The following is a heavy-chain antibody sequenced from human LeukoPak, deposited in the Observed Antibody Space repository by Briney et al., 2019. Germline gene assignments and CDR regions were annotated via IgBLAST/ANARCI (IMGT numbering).Heavy chain of an antibody. CDR2: IYYSGST. D-gene: IGHD1-14*01. V-gene: IGHV4-61*05. CDR1: GGSISSSYYY. Sequence: SETLSLTCTVSGGSISSSYYYWGLIRQPPGKGLEWIGYIYYSGSTNYNPSLKSRVTISVDTSKNQFSLKLSSVTAADTAVYYCARGQTGMWFDPWGQGTLVTVSS. J-gene: IGHJ5*02. CDR3: ARGQTGMWFDP.